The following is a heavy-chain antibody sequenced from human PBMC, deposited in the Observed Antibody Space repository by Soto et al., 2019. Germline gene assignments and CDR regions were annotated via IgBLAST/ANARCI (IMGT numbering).Heavy chain of an antibody. D-gene: IGHD3-22*01. V-gene: IGHV1-18*04. CDR3: ARDPGTYYYDSSGYGGAFDI. Sequence: ASVKVSCKASGYTFTSYVISWVLQAPGQGVEWMGWISAYNGNTNYAQKLQGRVTMTTDTSTSTAYMELRSLRSDDTAVYYCARDPGTYYYDSSGYGGAFDIWGQGTMVTVSS. CDR1: GYTFTSYV. J-gene: IGHJ3*02. CDR2: ISAYNGNT.